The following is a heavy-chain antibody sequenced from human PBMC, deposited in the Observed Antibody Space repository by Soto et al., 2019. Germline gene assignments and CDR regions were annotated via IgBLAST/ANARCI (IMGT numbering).Heavy chain of an antibody. V-gene: IGHV1-69*12. CDR3: AQCLLCVNYYYGMDV. J-gene: IGHJ6*02. CDR1: GGTFSSYA. Sequence: QVQLLQSGAEVKKPGSSVKVSCKASGGTFSSYAINWVRQAPGQGLEWMGGIIPIFATADYAQKFQGRVTITADESTSTAYMELSSLRSEDTAVYYCAQCLLCVNYYYGMDVWGQGTTVTVSS. CDR2: IIPIFATA. D-gene: IGHD6-19*01.